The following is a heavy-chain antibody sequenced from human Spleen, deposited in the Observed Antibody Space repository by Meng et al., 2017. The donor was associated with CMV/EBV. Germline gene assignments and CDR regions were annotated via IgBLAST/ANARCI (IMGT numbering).Heavy chain of an antibody. Sequence: SETLSLTCAVYGGSFSGYYWSWIRQPPGKGLEWIGEINHSGSTNYNPSLKSRVTISVDTSKNHYSLKLSSVTAADTAVYYCARGGGYRDYYYYYGMDVWGQGTTVTVSS. CDR3: ARGGGYRDYYYYYGMDV. D-gene: IGHD5-18*01. V-gene: IGHV4-34*01. CDR2: INHSGST. J-gene: IGHJ6*02. CDR1: GGSFSGYY.